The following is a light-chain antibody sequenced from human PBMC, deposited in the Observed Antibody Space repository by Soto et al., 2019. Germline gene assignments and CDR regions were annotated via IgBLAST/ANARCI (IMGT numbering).Light chain of an antibody. CDR2: GAS. V-gene: IGKV3-20*01. Sequence: ENVLTQSPGTLSLSPGERATLSCRAIQSVRSSYLAWYQQRPGHAPRLLIYGASTRATDIPDRFSGSGSGTDFTLTISSLEPEDFAMFYCQQYGSSPYTFGQGTKLEL. CDR1: QSVRSSY. CDR3: QQYGSSPYT. J-gene: IGKJ2*01.